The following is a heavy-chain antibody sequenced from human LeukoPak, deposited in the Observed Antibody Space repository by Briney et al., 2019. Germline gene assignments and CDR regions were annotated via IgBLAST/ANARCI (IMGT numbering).Heavy chain of an antibody. Sequence: GGSLRLSCAASGFTFSSYAISWVRQAPGKGLEWVSAISGSGGSTYYADSVKGRFTISRDNSKNTLYLQMNSLRAEDTAVYYCAKDGRQWELLPQYFDYWGQGTLVTVSS. CDR2: ISGSGGST. J-gene: IGHJ4*02. CDR3: AKDGRQWELLPQYFDY. V-gene: IGHV3-23*01. CDR1: GFTFSSYA. D-gene: IGHD1-26*01.